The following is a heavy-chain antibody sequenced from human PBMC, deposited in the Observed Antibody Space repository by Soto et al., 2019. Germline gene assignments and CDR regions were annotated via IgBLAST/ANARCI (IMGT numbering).Heavy chain of an antibody. Sequence: VKVSCKVSGYTLTELSMHWVRQAPGKGLEWMGGFDPEDGETIYAQKFQGRVTMTEDTSTDTAYMELSSLRSEDTAVYYCATGIAAAGTTYYYYYGMDVWGQGTTVTVSS. CDR3: ATGIAAAGTTYYYYYGMDV. CDR2: FDPEDGET. CDR1: GYTLTELS. V-gene: IGHV1-24*01. D-gene: IGHD6-13*01. J-gene: IGHJ6*02.